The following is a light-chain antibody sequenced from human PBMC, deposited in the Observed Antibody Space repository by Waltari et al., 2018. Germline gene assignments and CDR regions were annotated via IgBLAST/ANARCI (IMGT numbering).Light chain of an antibody. CDR1: RATIGAGYH. CDR2: DNN. J-gene: IGLJ2*01. V-gene: IGLV1-40*01. CDR3: QSYDSSLSIVI. Sequence: SLLPQPPSVSWHPAQRVTISRTGDRATIGAGYHAHCYQHRPGAAPKLLIYDNNNRPSGVPDRFSGSKSVTSASLAISGLQAEDEADYYCQSYDSSLSIVIFGGGTKLTVL.